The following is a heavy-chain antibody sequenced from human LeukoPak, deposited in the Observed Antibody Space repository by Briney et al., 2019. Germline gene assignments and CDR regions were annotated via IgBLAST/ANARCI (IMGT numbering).Heavy chain of an antibody. CDR2: ISGSVGST. Sequence: GASLRLSCAASGFTSSSYAMSWVRQAPGKGLDWVSAISGSVGSTYYADSVKGRFTISRDNSKNTLYLQMKSLRAEDTDVYYCAKEGVSTGTRRGPGDYWGQGTLVTVSS. J-gene: IGHJ4*02. V-gene: IGHV3-23*01. CDR3: AKEGVSTGTRRGPGDY. CDR1: GFTSSSYA. D-gene: IGHD1-7*01.